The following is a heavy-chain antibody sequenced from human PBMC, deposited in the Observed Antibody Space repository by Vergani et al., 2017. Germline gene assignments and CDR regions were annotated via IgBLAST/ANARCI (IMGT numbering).Heavy chain of an antibody. Sequence: EVQLVESGGGLVQPGGSLRLSCAASGFTFSSYEMNWVRQAPGKGLEWVSYISRSGSTIYYAASVKVRFTISRDNAKNSLYLQMNSLRAEDTAVYYCARDWNAAFDIWGQGTMVTVSS. V-gene: IGHV3-48*03. D-gene: IGHD1-1*01. CDR3: ARDWNAAFDI. CDR1: GFTFSSYE. J-gene: IGHJ3*02. CDR2: ISRSGSTI.